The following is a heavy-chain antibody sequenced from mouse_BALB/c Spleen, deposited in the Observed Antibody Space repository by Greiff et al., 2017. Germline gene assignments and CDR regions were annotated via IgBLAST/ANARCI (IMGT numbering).Heavy chain of an antibody. CDR3: TRGGTTVVASDD. CDR2: IYPGSGST. J-gene: IGHJ2*01. V-gene: IGHV1S22*01. CDR1: GYTFPSYW. Sequence: LQHPGSELVRPGASVKLSCKASGYTFPSYWMHWVKQRHGQGLEWIGNIYPGSGSTNYDEKFKSKVTLTVDTSSSTAYMHLSSLTSEDSAVYYCTRGGTTVVASDDWGQGTTLTVSS. D-gene: IGHD1-1*01.